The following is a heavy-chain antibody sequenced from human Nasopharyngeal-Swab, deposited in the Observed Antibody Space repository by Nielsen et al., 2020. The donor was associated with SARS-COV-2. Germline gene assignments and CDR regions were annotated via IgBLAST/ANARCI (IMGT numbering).Heavy chain of an antibody. CDR2: IRSSSSYT. Sequence: RQAPGKGLEWVSYIRSSSSYTNYADSVKGRFTISRDNAKNSLYLQMNSLRAEDTAVYYCARRGLYDYVWGSSTSDAFDIWGQGTMVTVSS. J-gene: IGHJ3*02. V-gene: IGHV3-11*06. CDR3: ARRGLYDYVWGSSTSDAFDI. D-gene: IGHD3-16*01.